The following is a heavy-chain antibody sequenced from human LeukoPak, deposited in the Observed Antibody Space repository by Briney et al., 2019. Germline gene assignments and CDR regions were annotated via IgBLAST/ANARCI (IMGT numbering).Heavy chain of an antibody. J-gene: IGHJ4*02. CDR3: ARVKSLMVRGVIRLFDY. CDR1: GGSFSGYY. CDR2: INHSGST. Sequence: SETLSLTCAVYGGSFSGYYWSWIRQPPGKGLEWIGEINHSGSTNYNPSLKSRVTMSVDTSKNQFSLKLSSVTAADTAVYYCARVKSLMVRGVIRLFDYWGQGTLVTVSS. D-gene: IGHD3-10*01. V-gene: IGHV4-34*01.